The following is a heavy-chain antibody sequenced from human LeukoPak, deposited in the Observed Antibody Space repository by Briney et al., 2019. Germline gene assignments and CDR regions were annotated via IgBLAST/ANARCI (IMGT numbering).Heavy chain of an antibody. V-gene: IGHV1-69*13. Sequence: VASVKVSCKASGGTFSSYSISWVRQAPGQGLEWMGGIIPIFGTANYAQKFQGRVTITADESTSTAYMELSSLRSEDTAVYYCARRERGYSYVNRDYWGQGTLVTVSS. CDR1: GGTFSSYS. D-gene: IGHD5-18*01. J-gene: IGHJ4*02. CDR3: ARRERGYSYVNRDY. CDR2: IIPIFGTA.